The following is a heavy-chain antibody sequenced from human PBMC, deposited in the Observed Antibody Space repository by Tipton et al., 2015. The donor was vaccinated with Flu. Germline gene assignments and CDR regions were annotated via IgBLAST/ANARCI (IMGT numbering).Heavy chain of an antibody. Sequence: SLRLSCSGSQFSDGGSWMSWVRQAPGKGLDFVANIKADGTEEHYVESVKGRFSISRDRAQNSLHLRMNSLRAEDTGVYYCLYSRTYYYAYWGQGTLVTVSP. J-gene: IGHJ4*02. D-gene: IGHD1-26*01. V-gene: IGHV3-7*01. CDR1: QFSDGGSW. CDR3: LYSRTYYYAY. CDR2: IKADGTEE.